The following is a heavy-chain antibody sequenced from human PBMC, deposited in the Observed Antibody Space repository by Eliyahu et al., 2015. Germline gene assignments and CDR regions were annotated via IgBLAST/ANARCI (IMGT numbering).Heavy chain of an antibody. J-gene: IGHJ3*02. CDR3: ARPRGTGTTSKAFAI. CDR1: GSXFTXYW. V-gene: IGHV5-51*01. Sequence: EVELVQSGAEVKXPGESLKISCXGSGSXFTXYWXXWVRQMPGKGLEWMGSIHPSNXDTRNSPSFQGRVTISADKSISTVYLQWSSLEASDTAMYYCARPRGTGTTSKAFAIWGQGTMVTVSS. D-gene: IGHD1-1*01. CDR2: IHPSNXDT.